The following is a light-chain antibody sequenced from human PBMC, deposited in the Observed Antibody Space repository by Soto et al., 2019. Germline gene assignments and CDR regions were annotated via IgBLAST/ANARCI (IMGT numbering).Light chain of an antibody. CDR2: AAS. V-gene: IGKV1-9*01. J-gene: IGKJ4*01. CDR3: QQLNSYPLT. Sequence: RLTQSPSSLSASLGDRFTITCRASQGISSYLAWYQQKPGKAPKLLIYAASTLQSGVPSRFSGSGSGTDFTLTISSLQPEDFATYYCQQLNSYPLTFGGGTKVEIK. CDR1: QGISSY.